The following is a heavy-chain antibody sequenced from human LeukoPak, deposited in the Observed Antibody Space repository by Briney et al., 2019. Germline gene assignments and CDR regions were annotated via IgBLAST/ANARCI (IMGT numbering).Heavy chain of an antibody. D-gene: IGHD3-22*01. CDR3: AKDSGYYYDSSGYYLGFDY. J-gene: IGHJ4*02. V-gene: IGHV3-23*01. CDR2: ISGSGGST. Sequence: GGSLRLSCAASGFTFSSYAMSWVRQAPGKGLEWVSAISGSGGSTYYADSVKGRFTISRDNSKNTLYLQMNSLRAGDTAVYYCAKDSGYYYDSSGYYLGFDYWGQGTLVTVSS. CDR1: GFTFSSYA.